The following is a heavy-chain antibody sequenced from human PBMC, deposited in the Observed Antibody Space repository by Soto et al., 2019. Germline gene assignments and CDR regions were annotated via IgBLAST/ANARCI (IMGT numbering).Heavy chain of an antibody. CDR2: INHSGST. CDR1: GGSFSGYY. Sequence: PSETLSLTCAVYGGSFSGYYWSWIRQPPGKGLEWIGEINHSGSTNYNPSLKSRVTISVDTSKNQFSLKLSSVTAADMAVYYCARGSIVPAARKLSYYMDVWGKGTTVTVSS. J-gene: IGHJ6*03. CDR3: ARGSIVPAARKLSYYMDV. D-gene: IGHD2-2*01. V-gene: IGHV4-34*01.